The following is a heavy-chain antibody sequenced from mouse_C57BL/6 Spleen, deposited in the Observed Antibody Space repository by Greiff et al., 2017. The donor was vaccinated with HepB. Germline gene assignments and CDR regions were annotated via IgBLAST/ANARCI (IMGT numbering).Heavy chain of an antibody. J-gene: IGHJ2*01. D-gene: IGHD3-2*02. Sequence: VQRVESGAELVKPGASVKISCKASGYAFSSYWMNWVKQRPGKGLEWIGQIYPGDGDTNYNGKFKGKATLTADKSSSTAYMQLSSLTSEDSAVYFCARSGDSSGAYYFDYWGQGTTLTVSS. CDR3: ARSGDSSGAYYFDY. V-gene: IGHV1-80*01. CDR1: GYAFSSYW. CDR2: IYPGDGDT.